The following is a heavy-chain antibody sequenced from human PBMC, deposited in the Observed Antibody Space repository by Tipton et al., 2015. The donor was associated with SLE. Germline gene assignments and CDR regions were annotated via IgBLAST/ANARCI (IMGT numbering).Heavy chain of an antibody. Sequence: SLRLSCAASGFTFRTYALHWVRQPPGKGLVWVAVIAYDAYNKYYADSVKGRFTVSRDNSKSTLYLQVNRLTGDDTGIYYCASGGRYDSWTGYGRYYYYMDVWGEGTAVTVSS. CDR3: ASGGRYDSWTGYGRYYYYMDV. J-gene: IGHJ6*03. D-gene: IGHD3-3*01. CDR2: IAYDAYNK. CDR1: GFTFRTYA. V-gene: IGHV3-30*04.